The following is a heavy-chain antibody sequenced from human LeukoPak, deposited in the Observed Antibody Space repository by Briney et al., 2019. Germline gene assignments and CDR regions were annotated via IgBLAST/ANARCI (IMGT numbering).Heavy chain of an antibody. Sequence: SVKVSCKASGYTFTGYYMHWVRQAPGQGLEWMGWVNPNSGGTNYAQKFQGRVTMTRDTSISTAYMELSRLRSDDTAVYYCARDRDSSGYLDYWGQGTLVTVSS. CDR3: ARDRDSSGYLDY. CDR2: VNPNSGGT. CDR1: GYTFTGYY. J-gene: IGHJ4*02. D-gene: IGHD3-22*01. V-gene: IGHV1-2*02.